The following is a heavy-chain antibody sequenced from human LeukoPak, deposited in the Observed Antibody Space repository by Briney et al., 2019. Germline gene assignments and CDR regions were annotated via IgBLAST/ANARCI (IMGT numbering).Heavy chain of an antibody. CDR1: GCTLSSYA. V-gene: IGHV3-30*04. CDR3: ARDIVLFGRLPYYSYGMDV. Sequence: GGALTLSCAASGCTLSSYAMHWVRQAPGKGLEWVAVISYDGSNKYYAASVKGRFTISRANSKNTRYLQMNSLRAEVTAAYYCARDIVLFGRLPYYSYGMDVWGQGTTVTAPS. J-gene: IGHJ6*02. CDR2: ISYDGSNK. D-gene: IGHD3-16*01.